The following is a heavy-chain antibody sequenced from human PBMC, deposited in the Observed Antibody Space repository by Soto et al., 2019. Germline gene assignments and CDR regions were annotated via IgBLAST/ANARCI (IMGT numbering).Heavy chain of an antibody. Sequence: QVQLVQSGAEVKKPGSSVKVSCKASGGTFSSYAISWVRQAPGQGLEWMGGIIPIFGTANYGQKFQGSVTITAHESTSTAYTALRSLISEDTAVYYCARHVPAAGYYYGMKVWGQGTTVTVSS. D-gene: IGHD2-2*01. V-gene: IGHV1-69*12. CDR1: GGTFSSYA. J-gene: IGHJ6*02. CDR3: ARHVPAAGYYYGMKV. CDR2: IIPIFGTA.